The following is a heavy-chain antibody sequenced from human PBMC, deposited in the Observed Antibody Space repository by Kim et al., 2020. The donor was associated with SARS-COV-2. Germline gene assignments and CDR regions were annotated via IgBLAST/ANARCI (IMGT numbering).Heavy chain of an antibody. V-gene: IGHV3-23*01. Sequence: GGSLRLSCAASGFTFSSYAMSWVRQAPGKGLEWVSAISGSGGSTYYADSVKGRFTISRDNSKNTLYLQMNSLRAEDTAVYYCAKFQNPRGYSSGYYVGYYYYYGMDVWGQGTTVTVSS. D-gene: IGHD3-22*01. J-gene: IGHJ6*02. CDR2: ISGSGGST. CDR1: GFTFSSYA. CDR3: AKFQNPRGYSSGYYVGYYYYYGMDV.